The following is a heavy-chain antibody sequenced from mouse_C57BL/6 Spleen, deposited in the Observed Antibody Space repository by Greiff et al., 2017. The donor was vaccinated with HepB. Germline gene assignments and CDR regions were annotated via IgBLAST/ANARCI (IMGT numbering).Heavy chain of an antibody. J-gene: IGHJ1*03. CDR3: ARGAYYYGSSYVGYFDV. D-gene: IGHD1-1*01. CDR2: IDPSDSET. V-gene: IGHV1-52*01. CDR1: GYTFTSYW. Sequence: QVQLQQPGAELVRPGSSVKLSCKASGYTFTSYWMHWVKQRPIQGLEWIGNIDPSDSETHYNQKFKDKATLTVDKSSSTAYMQLSSLTSEDSAVYYCARGAYYYGSSYVGYFDVWGTGTTVTVSS.